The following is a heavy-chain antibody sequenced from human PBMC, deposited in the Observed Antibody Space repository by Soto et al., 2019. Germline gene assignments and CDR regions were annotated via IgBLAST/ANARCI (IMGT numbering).Heavy chain of an antibody. D-gene: IGHD6-19*01. CDR1: GFIFSSYA. CDR2: ISGSGTTT. J-gene: IGHJ5*02. CDR3: AKTHRGWYTPLDA. Sequence: EVQLLESGGGLVQPGGSLRLSCAASGFIFSSYALSWVRQAPGKGLEWVSAISGSGTTTYYADSVKGRFTFSRDNSENMLYVQMNSLRAEDTAVYYCAKTHRGWYTPLDAWGPGTLVPVSS. V-gene: IGHV3-23*01.